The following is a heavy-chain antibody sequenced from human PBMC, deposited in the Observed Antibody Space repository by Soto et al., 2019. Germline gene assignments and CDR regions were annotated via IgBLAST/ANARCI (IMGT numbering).Heavy chain of an antibody. CDR3: ARIRSGGSRRDAFDI. V-gene: IGHV4-59*08. Sequence: PSETLSLTCTVSGGSISSYYWSWNRQPPGKGLEWIGYIYYSGSTNYNPSLKSRVTISVDTSKNQFSLKLSSVTAADTAVYYCARIRSGGSRRDAFDIWGQGTMVTVSS. CDR2: IYYSGST. D-gene: IGHD2-15*01. CDR1: GGSISSYY. J-gene: IGHJ3*02.